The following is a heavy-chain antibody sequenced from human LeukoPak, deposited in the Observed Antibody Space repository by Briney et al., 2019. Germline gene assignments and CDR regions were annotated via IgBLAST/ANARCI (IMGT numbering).Heavy chain of an antibody. V-gene: IGHV4-34*01. Sequence: KPSETLSLTCAVYGGSFSGYYWSWIRQPPGKGLEWIGEINHSGSTNYNPSLKSRVTISVDTSKNQFSLKLSSVTAADTAVYYCARRGGWHLYYYYYMDVWGKGTTVTISS. J-gene: IGHJ6*03. D-gene: IGHD6-19*01. CDR2: INHSGST. CDR3: ARRGGWHLYYYYYMDV. CDR1: GGSFSGYY.